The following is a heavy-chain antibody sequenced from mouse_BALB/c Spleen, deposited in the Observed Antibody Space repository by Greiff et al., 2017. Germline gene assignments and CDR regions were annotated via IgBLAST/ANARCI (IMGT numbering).Heavy chain of an antibody. CDR3: ARETGIYYGNLYYAMDY. V-gene: IGHV2-9*02. D-gene: IGHD2-1*01. Sequence: VNVVESGPGLVAPSQSLSITCTVSGFSLTSSGVHWVRQPPGKGLEWLGVIWAGGSTNYNSALMSRLSISKDNSKSQVFLKMNSLQTDDTAMYYCARETGIYYGNLYYAMDYWGQGTSVTVSS. CDR1: GFSLTSSG. J-gene: IGHJ4*01. CDR2: IWAGGST.